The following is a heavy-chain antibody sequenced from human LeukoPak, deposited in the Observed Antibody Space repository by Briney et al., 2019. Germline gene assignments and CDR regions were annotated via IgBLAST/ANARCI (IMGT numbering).Heavy chain of an antibody. CDR2: ISRSSTTV. Sequence: GGSLRLSCTASGFTFSSYSMNWVCQAPGKGLEWVSHISRSSTTVYYADSVKGRFTISRDNAKNSLYLQMNSLRAEDTAVYYCARVPTYSDFWSGYTIDYWGQGTLVTVSS. CDR3: ARVPTYSDFWSGYTIDY. D-gene: IGHD3-3*01. V-gene: IGHV3-48*01. CDR1: GFTFSSYS. J-gene: IGHJ4*02.